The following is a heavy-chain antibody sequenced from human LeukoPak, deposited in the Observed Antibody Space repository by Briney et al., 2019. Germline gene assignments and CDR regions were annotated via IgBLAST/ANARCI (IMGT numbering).Heavy chain of an antibody. CDR2: IYSGGST. J-gene: IGHJ4*02. D-gene: IGHD6-19*01. V-gene: IGHV3-53*01. CDR3: ARGKYSSGWFDY. CDR1: EFTVSSNY. Sequence: PGGSLRLSCAASEFTVSSNYMTWVRQAPGKGLEWVSVIYSGGSTYYADSVKGRFTISRDNAKNSLYLQMNSLRAEDTAVYYCARGKYSSGWFDYWGQGTLVTVSS.